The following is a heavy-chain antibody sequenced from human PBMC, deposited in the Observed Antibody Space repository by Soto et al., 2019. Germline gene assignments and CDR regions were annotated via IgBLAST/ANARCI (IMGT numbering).Heavy chain of an antibody. J-gene: IGHJ5*02. V-gene: IGHV3-21*01. D-gene: IGHD6-13*01. CDR2: ISSNSAYI. CDR1: GFTFRSFT. Sequence: GGSLRLSCAASGFTFRSFTMNWVRQAPGKGLEWVSTISSNSAYIYYTDALRGRFTISRDNAKNSLHLQMNSLRAEDTAVYYCTRDASRDSSARGWFDPWGPGTLVTVPQ. CDR3: TRDASRDSSARGWFDP.